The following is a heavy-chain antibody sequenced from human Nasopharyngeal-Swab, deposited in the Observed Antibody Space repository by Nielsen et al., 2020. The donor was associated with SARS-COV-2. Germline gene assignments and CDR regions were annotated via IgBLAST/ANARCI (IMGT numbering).Heavy chain of an antibody. J-gene: IGHJ4*02. CDR1: EFTSSSYA. CDR3: AKSKIMITFGGARDYFDY. Sequence: ESLKISCAASEFTSSSYAMSWVRQAPGKGLDWVSAISGSGGSTYHADSEKGRFTISRDNSKNTLYLQMNSLRAEDTAVYYCAKSKIMITFGGARDYFDYWGQGTLVTVSS. CDR2: ISGSGGST. V-gene: IGHV3-23*01. D-gene: IGHD3-16*01.